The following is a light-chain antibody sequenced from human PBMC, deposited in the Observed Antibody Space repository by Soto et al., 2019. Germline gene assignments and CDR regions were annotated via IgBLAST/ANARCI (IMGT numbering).Light chain of an antibody. Sequence: QSALTQPASVSGSPGQSITISCTGTSTDVGGYNYVSWYQQHPGKAPKLMIYDVSNRPSGVSNRFSGSKSGNTASLTISGLQAEDEAEYYCSSYTSSSTPYWVFGGGTKVTVL. CDR1: STDVGGYNY. CDR2: DVS. J-gene: IGLJ3*02. CDR3: SSYTSSSTPYWV. V-gene: IGLV2-14*01.